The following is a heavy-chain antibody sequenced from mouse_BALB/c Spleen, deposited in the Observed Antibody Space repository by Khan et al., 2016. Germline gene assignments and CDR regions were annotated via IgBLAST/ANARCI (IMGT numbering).Heavy chain of an antibody. J-gene: IGHJ3*01. CDR3: ARRHYGSSYDAWFAY. CDR1: GYTFTNYG. D-gene: IGHD1-1*01. Sequence: QIQLVQSGPELKKPGETVKISCKASGYTFTNYGMNWVKQAPGKGLKWKGWINTYTGEPTYADDFKGRFAFSLETSASTDYLQINNLKNEDTAAYFCARRHYGSSYDAWFAYWGQGTLVTVSA. V-gene: IGHV9-3-1*01. CDR2: INTYTGEP.